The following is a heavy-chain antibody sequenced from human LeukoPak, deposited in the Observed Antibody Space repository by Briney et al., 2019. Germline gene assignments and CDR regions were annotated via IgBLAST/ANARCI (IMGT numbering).Heavy chain of an antibody. D-gene: IGHD5-24*01. CDR1: GFTFSSYA. V-gene: IGHV3-23*01. CDR3: TRVGYIDEGIDY. Sequence: PGGSLRLSCAASGFTFSSYAMNWVRQAPGRGLEWVSAISGSGGSTYYADSVKGRFTISRVNSKNTLYLQMNSLRAEDTAIYYCTRVGYIDEGIDYWGQGTLVTVSS. J-gene: IGHJ4*02. CDR2: ISGSGGST.